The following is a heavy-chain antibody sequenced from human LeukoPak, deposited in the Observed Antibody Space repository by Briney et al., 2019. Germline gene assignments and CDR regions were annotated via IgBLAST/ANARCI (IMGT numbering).Heavy chain of an antibody. J-gene: IGHJ6*03. CDR1: GFTFSSYE. Sequence: GGSLRLSCAASGFTFSSYEMNWVRQAPGKGLEWVSYISSSGTYIFYAGSVKGRFTISRDNAKNSLYLQMNSLGPEDTAVYYCARDPYSGNYGNYYYYYMDVWGKGATVTISS. CDR3: ARDPYSGNYGNYYYYYMDV. D-gene: IGHD1-26*01. CDR2: ISSSGTYI. V-gene: IGHV3-21*05.